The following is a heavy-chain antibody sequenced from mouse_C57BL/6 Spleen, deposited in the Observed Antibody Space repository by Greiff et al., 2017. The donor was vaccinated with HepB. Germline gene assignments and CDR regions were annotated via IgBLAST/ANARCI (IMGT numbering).Heavy chain of an antibody. J-gene: IGHJ2*01. D-gene: IGHD2-4*01. V-gene: IGHV10-1*01. CDR3: VRGAYDYGFDD. Sequence: EAGGGLVQPKGSLKLSCAASGFSFNTYAMNWVRQAPGKGLEWVARIRSKSNNYATYYADSVKDRFTISRDDSESMLYLQMNNLKTEDTAMYYCVRGAYDYGFDDWGQGTTLTVAS. CDR1: GFSFNTYA. CDR2: IRSKSNNYAT.